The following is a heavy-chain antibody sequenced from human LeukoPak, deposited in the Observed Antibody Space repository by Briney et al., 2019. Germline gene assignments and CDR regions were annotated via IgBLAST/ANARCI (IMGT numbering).Heavy chain of an antibody. CDR1: GGSFSGYY. CDR3: ARSTGVVITSNFGY. D-gene: IGHD3-22*01. Sequence: PSETLSLTCAVYGGSFSGYYWSWIRQPPGKGLEWIGEINHSGSTNYNPSLKSRVTISVDTSKNQFSLKLSSVTAADTAVYYCARSTGVVITSNFGYWGQGTLVTVSS. CDR2: INHSGST. J-gene: IGHJ4*02. V-gene: IGHV4-34*01.